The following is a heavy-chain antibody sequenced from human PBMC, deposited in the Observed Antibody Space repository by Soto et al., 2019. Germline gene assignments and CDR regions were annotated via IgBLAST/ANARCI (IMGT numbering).Heavy chain of an antibody. V-gene: IGHV3-23*01. Sequence: EVQLLESGGGLVQPGGSLRLSCAVSGFTFSTYAMSWVRQAPGKGLEWVSAFSGSGGSTYYADSVKGRFTISRDNSKNTLYVQMNSLRAEDTAVYYCAKAPNWNYESGYFDSWGQGTLVTVSS. CDR1: GFTFSTYA. CDR2: FSGSGGST. D-gene: IGHD1-7*01. CDR3: AKAPNWNYESGYFDS. J-gene: IGHJ4*02.